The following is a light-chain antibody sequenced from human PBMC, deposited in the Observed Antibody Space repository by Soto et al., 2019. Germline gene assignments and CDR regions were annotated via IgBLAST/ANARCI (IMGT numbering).Light chain of an antibody. V-gene: IGLV2-8*01. J-gene: IGLJ1*01. CDR2: EVT. CDR3: SSYTTSRSLDYV. Sequence: QSALTQPPSASGFPGQSVTISCTGTSSDVGYYDYVSWYQQHPGKAPKLVIYEVTKRPSGVPDRVSASKSGNTASLTVSGLRAEDEADYYCSSYTTSRSLDYVFGSGTKLTVL. CDR1: SSDVGYYDY.